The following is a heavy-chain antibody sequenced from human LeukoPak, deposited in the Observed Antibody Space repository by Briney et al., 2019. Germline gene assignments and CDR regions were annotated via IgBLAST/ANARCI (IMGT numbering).Heavy chain of an antibody. D-gene: IGHD3-10*01. Sequence: PGGSLRLSCAAFGFTFSSYGMHWVRQVPGKGLEWVAVISYDGSNKYYADSVKGRFTISRDNSKNTVYLQMNSLRAEDTAVYYCAKEIYYGSGSFPDYWGQGTLVTVSS. CDR3: AKEIYYGSGSFPDY. J-gene: IGHJ4*02. CDR2: ISYDGSNK. CDR1: GFTFSSYG. V-gene: IGHV3-30*18.